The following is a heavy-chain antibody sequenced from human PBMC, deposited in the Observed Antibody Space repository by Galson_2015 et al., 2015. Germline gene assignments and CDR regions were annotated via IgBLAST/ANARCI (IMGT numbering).Heavy chain of an antibody. J-gene: IGHJ6*02. V-gene: IGHV2-70*04. D-gene: IGHD3-10*01. CDR2: IDWDDDK. Sequence: PALVKPTQTLTLTCTFSGFSLSTSGMRVSWIRQPPGKALEWLARIDWDDDKFYSTSLKTRLTISEDTSKNQVVLTMTNMDPVDTATYYCARMVYYGSGSPGGMDVWGQGTTVTVSS. CDR1: GFSLSTSGMR. CDR3: ARMVYYGSGSPGGMDV.